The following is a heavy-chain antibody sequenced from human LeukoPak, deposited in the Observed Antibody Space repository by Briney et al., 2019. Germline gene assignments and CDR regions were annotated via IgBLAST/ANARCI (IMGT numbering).Heavy chain of an antibody. J-gene: IGHJ5*02. D-gene: IGHD3-9*01. CDR2: IYHSGST. Sequence: PSETLSLTCTVSGGSISSYYWGWIRQPPGKGLEWIGSIYHSGSTYYNPSLKSRVTISVDTSKNQFSLKLSSVTAADTAVYYCARGGRYSRVQLNWFDPWGQGTLVTVSS. CDR1: GGSISSYY. V-gene: IGHV4-38-2*02. CDR3: ARGGRYSRVQLNWFDP.